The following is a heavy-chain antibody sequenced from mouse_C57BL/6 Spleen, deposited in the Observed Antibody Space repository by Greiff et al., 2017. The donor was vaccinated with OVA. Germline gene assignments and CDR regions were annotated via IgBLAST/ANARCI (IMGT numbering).Heavy chain of an antibody. CDR2: INPNNGGT. CDR3: ARRRGYFDV. J-gene: IGHJ1*03. CDR1: GYTFTDYN. Sequence: VQLKESGPELVKPGASVKMSCKASGYTFTDYNLHWVKQSHGKSLEWIGSINPNNGGTSYNQKFKGKATLTVNKSSSTAYMELRSLTSEESAVYYCARRRGYFDVWGTGTTVTVSS. V-gene: IGHV1-22*01.